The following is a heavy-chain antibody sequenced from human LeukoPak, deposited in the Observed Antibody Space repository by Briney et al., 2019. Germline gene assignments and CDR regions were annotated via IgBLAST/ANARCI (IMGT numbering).Heavy chain of an antibody. V-gene: IGHV3-15*01. CDR3: TTDSGSYAPDAFDI. Sequence: GGSLRLSCAASGFTFSNAWMSRVRQAPGKGLEWVGRIKSKTDGGTTDYAAPVKGRFTISRDDSKNTLYLQMNSLKTEDTAVYYCTTDSGSYAPDAFDIWGQGTMVTVSS. J-gene: IGHJ3*02. CDR1: GFTFSNAW. D-gene: IGHD1-26*01. CDR2: IKSKTDGGTT.